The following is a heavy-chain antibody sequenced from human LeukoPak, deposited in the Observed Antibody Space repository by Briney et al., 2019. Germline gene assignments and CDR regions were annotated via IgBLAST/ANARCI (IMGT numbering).Heavy chain of an antibody. D-gene: IGHD4-23*01. J-gene: IGHJ4*02. CDR3: AKDAGGRDY. V-gene: IGHV3-23*01. CDR1: GFTFSSYA. Sequence: TGGSLRLSCAASGFTFSSYAMTWVRQAPGKGLEWVSTISDNGGSTYYADSVKGRFTISRDNSKNTLYLLMNSLRAEDTAVYYCAKDAGGRDYWGQGTLVTVSS. CDR2: ISDNGGST.